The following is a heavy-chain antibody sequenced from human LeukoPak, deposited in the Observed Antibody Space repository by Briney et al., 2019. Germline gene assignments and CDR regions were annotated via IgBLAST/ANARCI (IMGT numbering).Heavy chain of an antibody. V-gene: IGHV3-7*01. J-gene: IGHJ4*02. CDR1: GFTFSSYW. CDR3: ARTRIVVVPAAKSFDY. Sequence: GGSLRLSCAASGFTFSSYWMSWVRQAPGKGLEWVANIKQDGSEKYYVDSVKGRFTISRDNAKNSLYLQMNSLRAEDTAVYYCARTRIVVVPAAKSFDYWGQGTLVTVSS. D-gene: IGHD2-2*01. CDR2: IKQDGSEK.